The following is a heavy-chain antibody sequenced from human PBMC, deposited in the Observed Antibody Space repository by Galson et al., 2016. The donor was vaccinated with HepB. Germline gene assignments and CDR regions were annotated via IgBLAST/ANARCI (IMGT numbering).Heavy chain of an antibody. V-gene: IGHV3-48*02. CDR1: GFTFSGYS. CDR2: ISSSSGRI. J-gene: IGHJ4*03. D-gene: IGHD3-22*01. CDR3: ARGGDSSGYFAY. Sequence: SLRLSCAASGFTFSGYSMNWVRQPPGKGLEWVSYISSSSGRIYYADSVEGRFTISRDNAKNSLFLQMNSLRDEDTAVYYCARGGDSSGYFAYWGQGTTVTVSS.